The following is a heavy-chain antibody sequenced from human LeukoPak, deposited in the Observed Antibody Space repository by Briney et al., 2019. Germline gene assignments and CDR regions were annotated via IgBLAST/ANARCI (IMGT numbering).Heavy chain of an antibody. Sequence: ASVTISCKVSGYTFTDYYMHWVQQAPGKGLEWMGLVDPEDDETIYAEKFQGRVTITADTSTDTAYMELSSLRSEDTDVYYCATDGSQDYDFWSGYIYWGQGTLVTVSS. CDR1: GYTFTDYY. CDR2: VDPEDDET. D-gene: IGHD3-3*01. J-gene: IGHJ4*02. CDR3: ATDGSQDYDFWSGYIY. V-gene: IGHV1-69-2*01.